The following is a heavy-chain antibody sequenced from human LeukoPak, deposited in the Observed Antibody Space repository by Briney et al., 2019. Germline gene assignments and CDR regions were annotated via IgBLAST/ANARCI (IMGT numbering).Heavy chain of an antibody. J-gene: IGHJ4*02. CDR2: ISASGDST. CDR1: GFTFSSYA. CDR3: AKAKSGWVVAASDY. D-gene: IGHD2-15*01. V-gene: IGHV3-23*01. Sequence: GGSLRLSCAASGFTFSSYAMNWVRQGPGQGLERVSVISASGDSTYYADSVKGRFTISRDNSKNTLYLQMNSLRAEDTAVYYCAKAKSGWVVAASDYWGQGTLVTVYS.